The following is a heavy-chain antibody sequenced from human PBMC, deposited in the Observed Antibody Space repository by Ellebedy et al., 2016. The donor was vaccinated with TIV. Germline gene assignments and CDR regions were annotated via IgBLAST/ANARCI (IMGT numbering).Heavy chain of an antibody. Sequence: MPSETLSLTCTVSGGSISSGNYYWSWIRQSPGKGLEWIGYIYYSGSTDYNPSLKSRVTISVDTSKNQFSLKLSSVTAADTAVYYCAREGGRDRGVLGYWGQGILVTVSS. J-gene: IGHJ4*02. CDR3: AREGGRDRGVLGY. V-gene: IGHV4-30-4*01. CDR1: GGSISSGNYY. CDR2: IYYSGST. D-gene: IGHD3-10*01.